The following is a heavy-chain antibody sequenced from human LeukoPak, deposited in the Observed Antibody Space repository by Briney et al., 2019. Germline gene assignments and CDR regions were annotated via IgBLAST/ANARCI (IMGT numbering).Heavy chain of an antibody. J-gene: IGHJ4*02. CDR1: GGSISASSYY. Sequence: SETLSLTCTVSGGSISASSYYWAWIRQPPGKGLEWIGSIYYSGNTYYNPSLKSRVTISVDTSKNQFSLKLSSVTAADTAVYYCARGREQLVPTNYWGQGTLVTVSS. CDR3: ARGREQLVPTNY. CDR2: IYYSGNT. V-gene: IGHV4-39*01. D-gene: IGHD6-13*01.